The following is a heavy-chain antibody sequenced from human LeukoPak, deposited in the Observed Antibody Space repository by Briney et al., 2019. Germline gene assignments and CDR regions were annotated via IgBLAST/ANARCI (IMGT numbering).Heavy chain of an antibody. J-gene: IGHJ4*02. CDR3: ASVYSSGRVIDY. V-gene: IGHV4-39*01. CDR2: IYYSGST. Sequence: SETLSLTCTVSGGSLSSSSYYWGWIRQPPGKGLEWIGSIYYSGSTYYNPSLKSRVTISVDTSKNQFSLKLSSVTAADTAVYYCASVYSSGRVIDYWGQGTLVTVSS. D-gene: IGHD6-19*01. CDR1: GGSLSSSSYY.